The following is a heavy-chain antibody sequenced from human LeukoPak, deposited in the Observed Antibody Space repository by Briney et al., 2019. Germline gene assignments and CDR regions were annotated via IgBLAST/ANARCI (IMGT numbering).Heavy chain of an antibody. CDR3: CRGGVYYSSVSCSVDY. CDR1: GFTFGDYA. D-gene: IGHD2-2*01. V-gene: IGHV3-49*03. J-gene: IGHJ4*02. CDR2: IRSKAYGGTT. Sequence: GGSLRLSCTASGFTFGDYAMSWFRQAPGKGLEWVGFIRSKAYGGTTENAASVKGRFTISRDDSKSIVYLQMSSLKTEDTAVYYCCRGGVYYSSVSCSVDYWGQGTLVTVSS.